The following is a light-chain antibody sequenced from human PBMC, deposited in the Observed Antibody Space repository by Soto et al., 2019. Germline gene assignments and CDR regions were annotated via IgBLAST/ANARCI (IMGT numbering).Light chain of an antibody. CDR1: SSDVGNDNF. J-gene: IGLJ1*01. V-gene: IGLV2-14*01. Sequence: QSVLTQPASVSGSPGQSITISCTGTSSDVGNDNFVSWYQHHPGKAPKLIIYEVSYRPSGVSHRFSGSKSGNTASLTISGLQSEDEADYYCSSYTTINTLVFGTGTKVTVL. CDR3: SSYTTINTLV. CDR2: EVS.